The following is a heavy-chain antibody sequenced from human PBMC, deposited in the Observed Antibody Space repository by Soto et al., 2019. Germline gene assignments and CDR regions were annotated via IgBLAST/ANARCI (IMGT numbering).Heavy chain of an antibody. Sequence: QVQLQESGPGLVKPSGTLSLTCAVSGGSISSSNWWSWVRQPPGKGLEWIGEIYHSGSTNYNPSLQSRVTIPVDKSNTQFSLKLSSVTAADTAVYYCARARGIVLVPAAIVPPPSCFDYWGQGTLVTVSS. CDR2: IYHSGST. CDR1: GGSISSSNW. V-gene: IGHV4-4*02. D-gene: IGHD2-2*01. J-gene: IGHJ4*02. CDR3: ARARGIVLVPAAIVPPPSCFDY.